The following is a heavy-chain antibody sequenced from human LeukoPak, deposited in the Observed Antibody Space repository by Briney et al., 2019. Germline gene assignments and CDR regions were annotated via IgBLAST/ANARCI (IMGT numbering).Heavy chain of an antibody. CDR3: AREDYYDSGSNDY. V-gene: IGHV1-8*03. D-gene: IGHD3-22*01. CDR2: MNPNSGNT. Sequence: ASVKVSCKASGGTFSSYAINWVRQATGQGLEWMGWMNPNSGNTAYAQKFQGRVTITRNTSISTAYMELSSLRSEDTAVYYCAREDYYDSGSNDYWGQGTLVTVSS. CDR1: GGTFSSYA. J-gene: IGHJ4*02.